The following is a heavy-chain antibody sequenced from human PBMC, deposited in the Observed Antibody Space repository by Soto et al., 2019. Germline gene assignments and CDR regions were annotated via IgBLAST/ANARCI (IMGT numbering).Heavy chain of an antibody. D-gene: IGHD3-22*01. V-gene: IGHV4-59*01. CDR2: IYYSGST. CDR1: GGSISSYY. CDR3: ARGSRGYYDSSGYYAFDI. Sequence: SETLSLTCTVSGGSISSYYWSWIRQPPGKGLEWIGYIYYSGSTNYNPSLKSRVTISVDTSKNQFSLKLSSVTAADTAVYYCARGSRGYYDSSGYYAFDIWGQGAMVTVSS. J-gene: IGHJ3*02.